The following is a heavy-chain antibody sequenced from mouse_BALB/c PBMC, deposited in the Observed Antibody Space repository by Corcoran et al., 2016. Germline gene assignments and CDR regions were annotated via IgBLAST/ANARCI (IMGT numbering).Heavy chain of an antibody. D-gene: IGHD2-1*01. V-gene: IGHV9-3-1*01. Sequence: QIQLVQSGPELKKPGETVKISCKASGYTFTNYGMNWVKQAPGKGLKWMGWINTYTGEPTYADDFKGRFAFSLETSASTAYLQINNLKNEDTATYFCANGNYFDYRGQGTTLTVSS. CDR2: INTYTGEP. CDR3: ANGNYFDY. CDR1: GYTFTNYG. J-gene: IGHJ2*01.